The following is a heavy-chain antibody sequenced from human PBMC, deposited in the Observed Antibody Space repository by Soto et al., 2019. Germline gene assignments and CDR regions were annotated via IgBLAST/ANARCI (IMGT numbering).Heavy chain of an antibody. CDR1: GYTFTGYY. V-gene: IGHV1-2*04. CDR3: ARTIPQYCSGGSCYSEWDYYYGMDV. D-gene: IGHD2-15*01. CDR2: INPNSGGT. J-gene: IGHJ6*02. Sequence: ASVKVSCKASGYTFTGYYMHWVRQAPGQGLEWMGWINPNSGGTNYAQKFQGWVTMTRDTSISTAYMELSRLRSDDAAVYYCARTIPQYCSGGSCYSEWDYYYGMDVWGQGTTVTVSS.